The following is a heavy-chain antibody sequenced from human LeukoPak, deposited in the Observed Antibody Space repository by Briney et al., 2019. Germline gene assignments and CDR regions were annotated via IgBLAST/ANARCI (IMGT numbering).Heavy chain of an antibody. Sequence: PSETLSLTCAVSGGSILTTNWLRWVRQPPGEGLEWIGEVHLSGASNHNPSLKSRVTMLVDQSKNQFSPKLSSVTAADTAVYYCARRKSESSWYKNAFDIWGQGTMVTVSS. D-gene: IGHD6-13*01. CDR1: GGSILTTNW. CDR2: VHLSGAS. V-gene: IGHV4-4*02. J-gene: IGHJ3*02. CDR3: ARRKSESSWYKNAFDI.